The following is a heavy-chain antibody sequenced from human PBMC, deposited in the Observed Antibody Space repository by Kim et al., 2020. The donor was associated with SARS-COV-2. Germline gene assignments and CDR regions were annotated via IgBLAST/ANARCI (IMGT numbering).Heavy chain of an antibody. Sequence: GNTGQAQKFQGRVTMTRDTSISTAYMELSSLRSEDTAVYYCARTYGDLDYWGQGTLVTVSS. CDR2: GNT. J-gene: IGHJ4*02. CDR3: ARTYGDLDY. V-gene: IGHV1-8*01. D-gene: IGHD4-17*01.